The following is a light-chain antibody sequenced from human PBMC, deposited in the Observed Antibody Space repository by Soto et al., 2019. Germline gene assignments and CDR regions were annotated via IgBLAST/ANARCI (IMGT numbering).Light chain of an antibody. V-gene: IGKV3D-15*01. CDR2: GAS. CDR1: QSVGSD. J-gene: IGKJ1*01. Sequence: EIVLTQSPATLSVSPGERATLSCRASQSVGSDYLAWYQQKPGQAPRILIFGASGRATGIPARFSGSGSGTEFTLIIDSLQSEDFAVYYCQQYNNWPRTFGQGTKVDIK. CDR3: QQYNNWPRT.